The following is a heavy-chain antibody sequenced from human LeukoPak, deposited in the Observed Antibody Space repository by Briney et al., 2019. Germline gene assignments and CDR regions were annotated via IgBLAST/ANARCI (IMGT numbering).Heavy chain of an antibody. V-gene: IGHV3-74*01. D-gene: IGHD4-23*01. CDR3: ATHPGATVVTPLDY. CDR1: GFTFSSYW. J-gene: IGHJ4*02. CDR2: INSDGGST. Sequence: GGSLRLSCVASGFTFSSYWIHWVRQAPGKGLVWVSRINSDGGSTDYADSVKGRFTISRDNVKNTLYLQMNSLRAEDTAVYYCATHPGATVVTPLDYWGQGTLVTVSS.